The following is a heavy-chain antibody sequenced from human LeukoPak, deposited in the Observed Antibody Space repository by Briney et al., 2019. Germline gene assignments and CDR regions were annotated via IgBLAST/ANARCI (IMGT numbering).Heavy chain of an antibody. CDR2: ISGSGGST. CDR1: GFTFSSYA. CDR3: AKPRGGSSWYEAFAY. V-gene: IGHV3-23*01. J-gene: IGHJ4*02. D-gene: IGHD6-13*01. Sequence: GGSLRLSCAGSGFTFSSYAMSWVRQAPGKGLEWVSAISGSGGSTYYADSVKGRFTISRDNSKNTLYLQMNSLRAEDTAVYYCAKPRGGSSWYEAFAYWGQGTLVTVSS.